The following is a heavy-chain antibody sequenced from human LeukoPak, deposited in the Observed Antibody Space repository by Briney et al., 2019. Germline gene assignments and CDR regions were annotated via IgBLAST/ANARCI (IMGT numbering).Heavy chain of an antibody. CDR1: GFTFSSYT. V-gene: IGHV3-48*04. Sequence: GGSLRLSCAASGFTFSSYTMNWVRQAPGKGLEWVSFISSSSSIIYYADSVKGRFTISRDNAKNSLYLQMNSLRAEDTAVYYCAKTDGDYGPAYFDYWGQGTLVTVSS. CDR3: AKTDGDYGPAYFDY. J-gene: IGHJ4*02. D-gene: IGHD4-17*01. CDR2: ISSSSSII.